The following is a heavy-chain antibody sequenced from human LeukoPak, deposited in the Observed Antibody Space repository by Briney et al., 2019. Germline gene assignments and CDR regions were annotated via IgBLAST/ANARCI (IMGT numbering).Heavy chain of an antibody. D-gene: IGHD2-21*02. J-gene: IGHJ6*02. CDR3: ARAYCGGDCYHHYYYYGMDV. Sequence: SVKVSCKASGGTFSSYAISWVRQAPGQGLEWMGGIIPIFGTANYAQKFQGRVTITADESTSTAYMELSSLRSEDTAVYYCARAYCGGDCYHHYYYYGMDVWGQGTTVTVSS. CDR2: IIPIFGTA. CDR1: GGTFSSYA. V-gene: IGHV1-69*13.